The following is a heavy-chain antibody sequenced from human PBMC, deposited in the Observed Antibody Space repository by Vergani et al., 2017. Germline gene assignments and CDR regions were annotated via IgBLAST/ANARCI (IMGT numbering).Heavy chain of an antibody. Sequence: QVQLVQSGAEVKKPGSSVKVSCKASGGTFSSYAISWVRQAPGQGLEWMGGIIPIFGTANYAQKFQGRVTITADESTSTDYMELSSLRSEDTAVYYCARYKPRLGKEPHQADTDQYYYMDVWGKGTTVTVSS. V-gene: IGHV1-69*12. D-gene: IGHD5-12*01. CDR2: IIPIFGTA. J-gene: IGHJ6*03. CDR1: GGTFSSYA. CDR3: ARYKPRLGKEPHQADTDQYYYMDV.